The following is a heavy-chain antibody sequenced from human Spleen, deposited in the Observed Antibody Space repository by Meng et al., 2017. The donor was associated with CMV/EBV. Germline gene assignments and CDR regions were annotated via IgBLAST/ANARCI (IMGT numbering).Heavy chain of an antibody. V-gene: IGHV3-11*01. CDR2: ISSSGSTI. Sequence: GGSLRLSCAASGFTFSDYYRSWIRQAPGKGLEWVSYISSSGSTIYYADSVKGRFTISRDNAKNSLYLQMNSLRAEDTAVYYCARDPHDFWSGYYYYYGMDVWGQGTTVTVSS. J-gene: IGHJ6*02. CDR1: GFTFSDYY. CDR3: ARDPHDFWSGYYYYYGMDV. D-gene: IGHD3-3*01.